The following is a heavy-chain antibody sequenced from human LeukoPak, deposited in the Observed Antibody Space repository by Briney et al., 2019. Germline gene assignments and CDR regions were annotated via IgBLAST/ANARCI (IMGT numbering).Heavy chain of an antibody. D-gene: IGHD7-27*01. J-gene: IGHJ4*02. Sequence: PGGSLRLSCAASGFTFSSYSMNWVRQAPGKGLEWVSSISSSSSYIYYADSVKGRFTISRDNAKNSLYLQMNSLRAEDTAVYYCARDRVGRKLGTLDYWGQGTLVTVSS. CDR3: ARDRVGRKLGTLDY. CDR2: ISSSSSYI. CDR1: GFTFSSYS. V-gene: IGHV3-21*01.